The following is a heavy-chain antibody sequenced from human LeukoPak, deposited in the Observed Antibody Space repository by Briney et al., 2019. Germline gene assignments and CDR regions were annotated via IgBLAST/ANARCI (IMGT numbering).Heavy chain of an antibody. Sequence: GESLKISCKGSGYSFTSYWIGWVRQMPGKGLEWMGIIYPGDSDTRYSPSFQGQVTISADKSISTAYLQWSSLKASDTAMYYCARHSLGDTAMANPFDYWGQGTLVTVSS. CDR1: GYSFTSYW. J-gene: IGHJ4*02. CDR3: ARHSLGDTAMANPFDY. V-gene: IGHV5-51*01. CDR2: IYPGDSDT. D-gene: IGHD5-18*01.